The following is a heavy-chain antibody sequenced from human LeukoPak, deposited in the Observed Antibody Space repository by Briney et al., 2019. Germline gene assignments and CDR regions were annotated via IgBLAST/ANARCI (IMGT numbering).Heavy chain of an antibody. D-gene: IGHD6-19*01. CDR2: IYTSGST. CDR1: GGSISSYY. V-gene: IGHV4-4*07. J-gene: IGHJ3*02. CDR3: ARGLKPLQWLVRSSALDI. Sequence: SETLSLTCTVSGGSISSYYWSWIRQPAGKGLEWIGRIYTSGSTNYNPSLKSRVTMSVDTSKNQFSLKLSSVTAADTAVYYCARGLKPLQWLVRSSALDIWGQGTMVTVSS.